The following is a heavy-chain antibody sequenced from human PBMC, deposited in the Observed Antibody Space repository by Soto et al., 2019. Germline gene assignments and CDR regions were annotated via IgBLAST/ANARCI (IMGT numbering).Heavy chain of an antibody. CDR1: GYSFTRSW. CDR2: IDPSDSDT. CDR3: ARVYYYLGMDV. V-gene: IGHV5-10-1*01. J-gene: IGHJ6*02. Sequence: PGESLKISCKGSGYSFTRSWIGWVRQMPGKGLEWMGRIDPSDSDTKYSPSFQGHVTNSADKSTSPAYPQCNSLKSPGPAMLYFARVYYYLGMDVWGQGTPVTVSS.